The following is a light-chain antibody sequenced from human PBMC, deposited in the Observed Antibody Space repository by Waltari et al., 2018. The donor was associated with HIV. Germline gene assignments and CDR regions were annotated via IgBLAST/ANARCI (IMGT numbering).Light chain of an antibody. CDR1: SSDVGAYNY. Sequence: QPALAQPPSASGSAGQPVTIPCTGTSSDVGAYNYVSWYQQHPGKSPKLIIYDVTKRPSGVPDRFSGSKSGNTASLTVSGLQGEDEADYYCSSYADSDTPVVFGGGTKLTVL. CDR3: SSYADSDTPVV. V-gene: IGLV2-8*01. CDR2: DVT. J-gene: IGLJ2*01.